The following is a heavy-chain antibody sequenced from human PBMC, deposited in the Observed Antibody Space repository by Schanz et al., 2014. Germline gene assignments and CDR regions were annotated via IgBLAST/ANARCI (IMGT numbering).Heavy chain of an antibody. D-gene: IGHD1-1*01. CDR1: GFTFSSYA. V-gene: IGHV3-23*04. CDR2: ISSGGGST. CDR3: ARDRRNADLDY. Sequence: EVQLVESGGDLVQPGGSLRLSCSASGFTFSSYAMSWVRQAPGKGLEWVSSISSGGGSTYYADSVKGRFTISRDNAKNSLYLEMNSLRAEDTALYYCARDRRNADLDYWGQGTLVTVSS. J-gene: IGHJ4*02.